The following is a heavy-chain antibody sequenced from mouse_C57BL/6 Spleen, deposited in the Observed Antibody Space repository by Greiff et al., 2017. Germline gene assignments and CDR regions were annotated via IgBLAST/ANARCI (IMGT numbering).Heavy chain of an antibody. D-gene: IGHD1-1*01. V-gene: IGHV1-64*01. CDR2: IHPNSGST. CDR3: ARNYYGSSDYFDY. CDR1: GYTFTSYW. J-gene: IGHJ2*01. Sequence: VQLQQPGAELVKPGASVKLSCKASGYTFTSYWMHWVKQRPGQGLEWIGMIHPNSGSTNYNEKFKSKATLTVDKSSSTAYMQLSSLTSEDSAVYYCARNYYGSSDYFDYWGQGTTLTVSS.